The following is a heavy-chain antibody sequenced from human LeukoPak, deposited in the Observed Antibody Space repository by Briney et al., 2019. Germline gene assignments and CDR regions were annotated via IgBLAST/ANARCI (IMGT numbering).Heavy chain of an antibody. Sequence: PSETLSLTCTVSGGSISSYYWSWIRQPPGKGLEWIGEINHSGSTNYNPSLKSRVTISVDTSKNQFSLKLSSVTAADTAVYYCARSSARVLWFGESKGRLDYWGQGTLVTVSS. V-gene: IGHV4-34*01. D-gene: IGHD3-10*01. CDR3: ARSSARVLWFGESKGRLDY. CDR1: GGSISSYY. J-gene: IGHJ4*02. CDR2: INHSGST.